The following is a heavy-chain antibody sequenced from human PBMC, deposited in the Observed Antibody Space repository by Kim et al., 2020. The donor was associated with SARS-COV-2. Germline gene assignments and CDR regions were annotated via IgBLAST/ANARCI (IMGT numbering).Heavy chain of an antibody. CDR2: ISSSRSYI. D-gene: IGHD6-13*01. J-gene: IGHJ3*02. CDR3: ARAWGSCWPLDAFDI. CDR1: GFTFSSYS. V-gene: IGHV3-21*01. Sequence: GGSLRLSCAASGFTFSSYSMNWVRQAPGKGLEWVSSISSSRSYIYYADSVMGRFTIPRDNAKNSLYLQMNSLSAEDMAVSYCARAWGSCWPLDAFDIWG.